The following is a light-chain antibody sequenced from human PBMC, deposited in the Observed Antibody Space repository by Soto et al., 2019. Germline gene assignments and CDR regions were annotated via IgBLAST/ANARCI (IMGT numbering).Light chain of an antibody. J-gene: IGKJ5*01. Sequence: AVQLTQSPSSLSASVGDRVTFTCRASQGISSALVWYQQKPGKAPKLLIYDASNLKTGVPSRFSGSGSGTDFTLTISSLQPEDFATYYCQQFSNYPTFGQGTRLEIK. V-gene: IGKV1D-13*01. CDR1: QGISSA. CDR2: DAS. CDR3: QQFSNYPT.